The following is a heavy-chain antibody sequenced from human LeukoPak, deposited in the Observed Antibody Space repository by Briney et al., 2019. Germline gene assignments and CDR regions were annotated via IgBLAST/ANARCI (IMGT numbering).Heavy chain of an antibody. CDR2: IWYDGSNK. Sequence: SLRLSCAASGLTFSSYGMHWVRQAPGKGLEWVAVIWYDGSNKYYADSVKGRFTISRDNSKNTLDLQMNSLRAEDTAVYYCARDRSYDFWSGYSTPDYWGQGTLVTVSS. CDR3: ARDRSYDFWSGYSTPDY. V-gene: IGHV3-33*01. J-gene: IGHJ4*02. D-gene: IGHD3-3*01. CDR1: GLTFSSYG.